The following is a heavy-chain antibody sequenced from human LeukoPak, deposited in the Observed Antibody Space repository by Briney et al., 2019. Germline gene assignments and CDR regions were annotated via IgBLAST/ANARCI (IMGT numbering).Heavy chain of an antibody. CDR3: ARSGSGWFKVYYFDY. CDR2: IKQDGSEK. CDR1: GFTFSSYW. V-gene: IGHV3-7*01. D-gene: IGHD6-19*01. Sequence: GGSLRLSCAASGFTFSSYWMSWVRQAPGKGLEWVANIKQDGSEKYYVDSVKGRFTISRDNAKNSLYLQMNSLRAEDTAVYYCARSGSGWFKVYYFDYWGLGTLVTVSS. J-gene: IGHJ4*02.